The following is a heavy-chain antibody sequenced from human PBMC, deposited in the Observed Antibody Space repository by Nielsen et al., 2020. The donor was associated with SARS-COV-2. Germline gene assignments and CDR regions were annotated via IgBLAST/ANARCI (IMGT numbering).Heavy chain of an antibody. CDR1: GYTLTELS. D-gene: IGHD3-22*01. J-gene: IGHJ5*02. CDR2: FDPEDGET. CDR3: ARDSSNYYDSSLGWFDP. V-gene: IGHV1-24*01. Sequence: ASVKVSCKVSGYTLTELSMYWVRQAPGNGFEWMGGFDPEDGETIYAQKFQGGVTMTRDTSISTAYMELSRLRSDDTAVYYCARDSSNYYDSSLGWFDPWGQGTLVTVSS.